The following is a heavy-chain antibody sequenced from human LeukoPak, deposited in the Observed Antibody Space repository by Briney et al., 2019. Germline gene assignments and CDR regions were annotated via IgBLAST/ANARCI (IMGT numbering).Heavy chain of an antibody. D-gene: IGHD6-6*01. CDR1: GGSFSGYY. CDR3: ARPGAAARPYYYYGMDV. J-gene: IGHJ6*02. Sequence: SETLSLTCAVYGGSFSGYYWSWIRQPPGKGLEWLGEINHSGSTNYNPSLKSRVTISVDTSKNQFSLKLSSVTAADTAVYYCARPGAAARPYYYYGMDVWGQGTTVTVSS. V-gene: IGHV4-34*01. CDR2: INHSGST.